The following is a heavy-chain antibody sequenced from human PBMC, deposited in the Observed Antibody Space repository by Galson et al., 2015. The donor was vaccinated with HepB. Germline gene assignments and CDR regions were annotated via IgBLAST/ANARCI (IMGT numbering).Heavy chain of an antibody. J-gene: IGHJ4*02. D-gene: IGHD4-17*01. CDR3: AKDMSAGVLTTGSGCDY. CDR1: GFTFDDYA. Sequence: SLRLSCAASGFTFDDYAMHWVRQAPGKGLEWVSGISWNSGSIGYADSVKGRFTISRDNAKNSLYLQMNSLRAEDTALYYCAKDMSAGVLTTGSGCDYWGQGTLVTVSS. V-gene: IGHV3-9*01. CDR2: ISWNSGSI.